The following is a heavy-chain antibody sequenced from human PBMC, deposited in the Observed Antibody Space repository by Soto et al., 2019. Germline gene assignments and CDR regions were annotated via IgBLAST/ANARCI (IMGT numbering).Heavy chain of an antibody. V-gene: IGHV3-74*01. CDR3: ARDLGKYDRHYFDN. Sequence: EVQLVESGGGLVQPGGSLRLSCVASRFSLSTYWMYWVRQAPGKGLMWVSRINSDGGITNYADSMKGRFTISRDNAKNPLYLQMNSLRADDTAVYYCARDLGKYDRHYFDNWGQGTLVTVSS. CDR2: INSDGGIT. D-gene: IGHD3-9*01. CDR1: RFSLSTYW. J-gene: IGHJ4*02.